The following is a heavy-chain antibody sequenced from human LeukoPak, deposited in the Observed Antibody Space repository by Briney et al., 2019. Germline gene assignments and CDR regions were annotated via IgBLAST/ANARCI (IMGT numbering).Heavy chain of an antibody. V-gene: IGHV4-59*01. Sequence: SETLSLTCTVSGGSISSYYWSWIRQPPGKGLEWIGYIYYGGSTNYNPSLKSRVTISLDTSKNQFSLRLSSVTAADTAVYYCAKIRVVRGVTFNDVFDIWGQGTMVTVSS. D-gene: IGHD3-10*01. CDR3: AKIRVVRGVTFNDVFDI. CDR1: GGSISSYY. J-gene: IGHJ3*02. CDR2: IYYGGST.